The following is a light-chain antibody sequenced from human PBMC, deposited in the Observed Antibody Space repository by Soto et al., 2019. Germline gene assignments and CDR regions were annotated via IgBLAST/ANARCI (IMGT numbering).Light chain of an antibody. CDR2: GAS. J-gene: IGKJ1*01. CDR3: HQYDTSPRT. V-gene: IGKV3-20*01. CDR1: QSVSSNY. Sequence: EVMLTQSPGTLSLSPEERATLSCRANQSVSSNYLACYQQKSGQAPRLLIYGASNRATGIPDRFSGSGSGTDFTLTIRRLEPEDFAVYYCHQYDTSPRTFGQGTKVEFK.